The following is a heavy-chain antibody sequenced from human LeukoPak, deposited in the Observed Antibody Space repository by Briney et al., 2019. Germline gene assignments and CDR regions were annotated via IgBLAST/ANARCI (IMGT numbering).Heavy chain of an antibody. V-gene: IGHV3-23*01. CDR2: VSGSGDDT. Sequence: QTGGSLRLSCAASGLTFSNYDMNWVRQAPGKGLEWVSSVSGSGDDTYYADSVKGRFIISRDNSKTTMYLQMNSLRADDTAVYYCAKSYSYYHMDDWGKGTSVTVSS. J-gene: IGHJ6*03. CDR3: AKSYSYYHMDD. CDR1: GLTFSNYD.